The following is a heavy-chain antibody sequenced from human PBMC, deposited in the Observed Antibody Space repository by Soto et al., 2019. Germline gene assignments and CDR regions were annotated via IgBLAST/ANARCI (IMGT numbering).Heavy chain of an antibody. CDR1: ACSRSNYA. V-gene: IGHV3-23*01. CDR3: ARPFYGSATYSLYGIDF. D-gene: IGHD3-10*01. J-gene: IGHJ4*02. CDR2: ITGSGGRT. Sequence: PEGSLRGSCVASACSRSNYAMSWVRQAPGRGLEWVSGITGSGGRTYYADSVKGRFTISRDNFKNTLYLQINSLRAEDAAVYYCARPFYGSATYSLYGIDFWGLGTLVTVSS.